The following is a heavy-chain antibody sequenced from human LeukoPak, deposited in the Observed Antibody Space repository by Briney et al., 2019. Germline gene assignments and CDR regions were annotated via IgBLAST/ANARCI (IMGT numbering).Heavy chain of an antibody. CDR1: AFTSSAYW. V-gene: IGHV3-7*01. CDR2: IKEDGTEK. CDR3: ARGRWSDY. Sequence: GGSRRPACAASAFTSSAYWVTWVRQAPGKGLEWEANIKEDGTEKNYVDSVKGRFTIARDNVKKSLYLEMNSLRVEDTAVYYCARGRWSDYWGQGTQVTVSS. D-gene: IGHD5-24*01. J-gene: IGHJ4*02.